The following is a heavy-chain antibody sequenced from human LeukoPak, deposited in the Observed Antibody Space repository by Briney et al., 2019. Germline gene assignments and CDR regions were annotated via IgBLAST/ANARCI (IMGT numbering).Heavy chain of an antibody. CDR3: ARSLEVHWFDP. CDR2: IYYSGST. Sequence: PSETLSLTCTVSGGSISSGDYYWSWIRQPPGKGLEWIGYIYYSGSTYYNPSLKSRVTISVDTSKNQFSLKLSSVTAADTALYYCARSLEVHWFDPWGQGTLVTVSS. D-gene: IGHD5-24*01. V-gene: IGHV4-30-4*08. J-gene: IGHJ5*02. CDR1: GGSISSGDYY.